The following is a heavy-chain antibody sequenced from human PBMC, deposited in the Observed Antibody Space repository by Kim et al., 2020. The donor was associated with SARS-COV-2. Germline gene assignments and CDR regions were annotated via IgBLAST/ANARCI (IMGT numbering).Heavy chain of an antibody. V-gene: IGHV3-30*18. CDR3: AKIWGIAAAEDY. J-gene: IGHJ4*02. CDR1: GFTFSSYG. CDR2: ISYDGSNK. Sequence: GGSLRLSCAASGFTFSSYGMHWVRQAPGKGLEWVAVISYDGSNKYYADSVKGRFTISRDNSKNTLYLQMNSLRAEDTAVYYCAKIWGIAAAEDYWGQGTL. D-gene: IGHD6-13*01.